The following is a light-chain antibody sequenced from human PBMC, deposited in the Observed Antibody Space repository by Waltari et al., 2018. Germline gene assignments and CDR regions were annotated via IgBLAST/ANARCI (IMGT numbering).Light chain of an antibody. J-gene: IGKJ1*01. V-gene: IGKV1-27*01. CDR3: QQDSTTPWT. Sequence: DIQMTQSPSSLSASVGDRVTVTCRASQAINKDLSWYQQKPGKAPTLLIYAVSSLRTGVSSRFSGSGSGTDFTLTISSLQPEDVATYCCQQDSTTPWTFGQGTKVEIK. CDR1: QAINKD. CDR2: AVS.